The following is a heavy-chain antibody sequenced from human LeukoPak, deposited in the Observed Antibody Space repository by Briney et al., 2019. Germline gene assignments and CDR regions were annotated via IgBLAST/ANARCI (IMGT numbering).Heavy chain of an antibody. J-gene: IGHJ4*02. D-gene: IGHD3-16*01. Sequence: PSETLSLTCTVSGGSISSYYWSWIRQPPGKGLEWIGYIYYSGSINYNPSLKSRVTISVDTSKNQFSLKLSSVTAADTAVYYCARGGHGPYDYWGQGTLVTVSS. CDR3: ARGGHGPYDY. CDR1: GGSISSYY. CDR2: IYYSGSI. V-gene: IGHV4-59*01.